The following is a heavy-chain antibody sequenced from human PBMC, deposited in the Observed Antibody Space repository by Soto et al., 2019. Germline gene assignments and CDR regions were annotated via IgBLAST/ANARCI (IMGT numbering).Heavy chain of an antibody. V-gene: IGHV1-8*01. CDR1: GYTFTSYD. CDR3: SRVKKVGSGSSA. J-gene: IGHJ4*02. Sequence: GAAVKVSCKASGYTFTSYDINWVRQATGQGLEWMGWMNPNSGNTGYAQKFQGRVTMTRNTSISTAYMELSSLRSEDPAVYYCSRVKKVGSGSSAWGQGSRVTAPQ. CDR2: MNPNSGNT. D-gene: IGHD6-19*01.